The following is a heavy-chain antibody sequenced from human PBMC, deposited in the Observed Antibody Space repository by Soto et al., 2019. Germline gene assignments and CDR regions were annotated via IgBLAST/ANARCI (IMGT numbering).Heavy chain of an antibody. CDR2: ISSGSVYT. D-gene: IGHD1-1*01. Sequence: PVGSLRLSCAASGFTFNSYSVNWVRQAPGKGLEWVASISSGSVYTDFADSVKGRFTISRDDVTNSVSLQMDSLRVEDTGIYYCARYDAFKAFDLWGQGTMVTVSS. CDR3: ARYDAFKAFDL. J-gene: IGHJ3*01. CDR1: GFTFNSYS. V-gene: IGHV3-21*01.